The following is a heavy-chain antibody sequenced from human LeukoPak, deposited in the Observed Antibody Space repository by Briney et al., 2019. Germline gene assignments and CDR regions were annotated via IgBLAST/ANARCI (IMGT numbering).Heavy chain of an antibody. V-gene: IGHV3-30*02. D-gene: IGHD5-18*01. J-gene: IGHJ4*02. Sequence: GGSLRPSCAASGFTFSSYGMHWVRQAPGKGLEWVAFIRYDGSNKYYADSVKGRFTISRDNSKNTLYLQMNSLRAEDTAVYYCAKDQVDTAMALFYFDYWGQGTLVTVSS. CDR2: IRYDGSNK. CDR3: AKDQVDTAMALFYFDY. CDR1: GFTFSSYG.